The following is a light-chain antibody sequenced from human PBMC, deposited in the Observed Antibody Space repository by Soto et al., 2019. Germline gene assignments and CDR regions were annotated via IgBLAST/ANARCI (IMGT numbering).Light chain of an antibody. CDR3: QHYNSYSEA. J-gene: IGKJ1*01. Sequence: DIQMTQSPSTLSGSVGVRVTITCWASQTISSWLAWYQQKPGKAPKLLIYKASTLKSGVPSRFSGSGSGTEFTLTISSLQPDDFATYYCQHYNSYSEAFGQGTKVELK. CDR2: KAS. CDR1: QTISSW. V-gene: IGKV1-5*03.